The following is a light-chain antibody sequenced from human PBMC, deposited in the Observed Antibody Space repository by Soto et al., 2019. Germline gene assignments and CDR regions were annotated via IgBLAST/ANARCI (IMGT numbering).Light chain of an antibody. CDR1: SSNIGASFH. CDR3: QSYDRSLTASV. V-gene: IGLV1-40*01. Sequence: QPVLTQPPSVSGAPGQRVTISCTGSSSNIGASFHVHWYQQLPGTAPKLLIYGNDNRPSGVPDRFSGSKSGTSASLAITGLQADDEADYYCQSYDRSLTASVFGGGTKLTVL. CDR2: GND. J-gene: IGLJ2*01.